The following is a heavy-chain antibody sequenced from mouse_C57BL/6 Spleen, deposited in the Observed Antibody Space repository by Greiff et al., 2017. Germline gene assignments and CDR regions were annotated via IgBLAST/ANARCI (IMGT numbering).Heavy chain of an antibody. Sequence: DVMLVESGEGLVKPGGSLKLSCAASGFTFSSYAMSWVRQTPEKRLEWVAYISSGGDYIYYADTVKGRFTISRDNARNTLYLQMSSLKSEDTAMYYCTRALYDYDPLYAMDYWGQGTSVTVSS. D-gene: IGHD2-4*01. CDR3: TRALYDYDPLYAMDY. V-gene: IGHV5-9-1*02. J-gene: IGHJ4*01. CDR2: ISSGGDYI. CDR1: GFTFSSYA.